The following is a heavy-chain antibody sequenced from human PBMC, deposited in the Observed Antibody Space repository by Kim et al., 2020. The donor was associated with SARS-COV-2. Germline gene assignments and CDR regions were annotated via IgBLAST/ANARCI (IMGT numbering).Heavy chain of an antibody. CDR1: GGTFTSYA. CDR3: ARTFSGRTRNVMGYSYGYVDY. V-gene: IGHV1-69*13. J-gene: IGHJ4*02. D-gene: IGHD5-18*01. CDR2: IIPIFGTA. Sequence: SVKVSCKASGGTFTSYAISWVRQAPGQGLEWMGGIIPIFGTANYAQKFQGRVTITADESTSTAYMELSSLRSEDTAVYYCARTFSGRTRNVMGYSYGYVDYWGQGTLVTVSS.